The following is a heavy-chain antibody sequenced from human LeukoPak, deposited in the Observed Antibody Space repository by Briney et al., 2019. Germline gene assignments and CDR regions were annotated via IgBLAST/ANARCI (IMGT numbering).Heavy chain of an antibody. Sequence: VASVKVSCKASEYIFTTYYMHWVRQAPGQGLEWMGWMHPNSGATNYAQKIQGRVTMTRDTSISTAYMELSSLTSDDTAVYYCATSTKYSISWGAFDIWGQGTMVTVSS. CDR2: MHPNSGAT. J-gene: IGHJ3*02. V-gene: IGHV1-2*02. CDR1: EYIFTTYY. D-gene: IGHD6-13*01. CDR3: ATSTKYSISWGAFDI.